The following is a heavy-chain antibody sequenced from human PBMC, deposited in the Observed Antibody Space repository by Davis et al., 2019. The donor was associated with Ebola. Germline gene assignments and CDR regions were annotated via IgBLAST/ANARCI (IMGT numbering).Heavy chain of an antibody. V-gene: IGHV3-74*01. CDR3: ARVRSNILTGYHY. CDR2: INGDGSTT. CDR1: GFTFSTFC. D-gene: IGHD3-9*01. J-gene: IGHJ4*02. Sequence: PGGSLCLSCAASGFTFSTFCMHWVRQAPGKGLVWVPRINGDGSTTSYADSVKGRFTISRDNAKNTLYLQMDSLTAEDTAVYYCARVRSNILTGYHYWGQGTVVTVSS.